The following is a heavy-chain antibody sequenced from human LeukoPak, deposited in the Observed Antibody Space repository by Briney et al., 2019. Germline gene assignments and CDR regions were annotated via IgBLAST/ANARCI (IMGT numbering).Heavy chain of an antibody. D-gene: IGHD3-10*01. J-gene: IGHJ3*02. Sequence: SQTLSLTCAISGDSVSSNSAAWNWIRQSPSRGLEWLGRTYYRSKWYNDYAVSVKSRITINPDTSKNQFSLQLNSVTPEDTAVYYCARVFDYYGSGSYYLAFDIWGQGTMVTVSS. CDR1: GDSVSSNSAA. V-gene: IGHV6-1*01. CDR2: TYYRSKWYN. CDR3: ARVFDYYGSGSYYLAFDI.